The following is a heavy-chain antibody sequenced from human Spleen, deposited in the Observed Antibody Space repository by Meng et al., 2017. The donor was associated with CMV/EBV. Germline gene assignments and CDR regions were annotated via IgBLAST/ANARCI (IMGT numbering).Heavy chain of an antibody. J-gene: IGHJ4*02. D-gene: IGHD6-6*01. CDR3: ARVCSSSSAYFDY. Sequence: AASNGSISRSDWWSWVRQPPGKGLEWIEEIYHSGGTNYNPSLKSRVTISVDKSKNQFSLKLSSVTAADTAVYYCARVCSSSSAYFDYWGQETLVTVSS. CDR2: IYHSGGT. CDR1: NGSISRSDW. V-gene: IGHV4-4*02.